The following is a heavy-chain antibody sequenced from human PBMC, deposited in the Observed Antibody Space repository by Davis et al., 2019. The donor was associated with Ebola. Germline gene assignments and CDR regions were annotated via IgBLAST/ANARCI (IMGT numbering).Heavy chain of an antibody. CDR2: ISAYNGNT. CDR1: GYTFITSG. Sequence: ASVKVSCKASGYTFITSGISWVRQAPGQGLEWMGWISAYNGNTNYAQKLQGRVTMTTDTSTSTAYMELRSLRSDDTAVYYSARAFYCSSTSCYTADMHDYYYYGMDVWGQGTTVTVSS. V-gene: IGHV1-18*01. D-gene: IGHD2-2*02. CDR3: ARAFYCSSTSCYTADMHDYYYYGMDV. J-gene: IGHJ6*02.